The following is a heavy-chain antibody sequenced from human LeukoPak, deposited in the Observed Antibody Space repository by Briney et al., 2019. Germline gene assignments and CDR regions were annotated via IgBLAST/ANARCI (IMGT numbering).Heavy chain of an antibody. CDR2: ISYDGSNK. J-gene: IGHJ3*02. CDR1: GFIFSNYA. D-gene: IGHD2-21*02. Sequence: PGGSLRLSCAASGFIFSNYAIHWVRQAPGKGLEWVAVISYDGSNKYYTDSVRGRFAISRDNSKNPLYLQMNSLRAEDTAVYYCAVIVVVTASTAFDIWGQGTMVTVSS. V-gene: IGHV3-30*09. CDR3: AVIVVVTASTAFDI.